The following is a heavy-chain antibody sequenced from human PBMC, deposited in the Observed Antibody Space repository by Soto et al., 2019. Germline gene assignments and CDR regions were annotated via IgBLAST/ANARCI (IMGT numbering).Heavy chain of an antibody. CDR3: AHRPSGWYLFDY. CDR2: IYWNDDK. CDR1: GFSLSTSGVG. D-gene: IGHD6-19*01. J-gene: IGHJ4*02. Sequence: SGPTLVNPTQTLTLTCTFSGFSLSTSGVGVGWIRQPPGKALEWLALIYWNDDKRYSPSLKSRLTITKDTSKNQVVLTMTNMDPVGTATYYCAHRPSGWYLFDYWGQGTLVTVSS. V-gene: IGHV2-5*01.